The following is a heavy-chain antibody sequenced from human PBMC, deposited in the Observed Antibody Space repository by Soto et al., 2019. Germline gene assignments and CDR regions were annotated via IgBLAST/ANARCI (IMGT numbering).Heavy chain of an antibody. CDR1: GFTFSSYS. J-gene: IGHJ6*02. CDR2: ISSSSSTI. Sequence: GGSLRLSCAASGFTFSSYSMNWVRQAPGKGLEWVSYISSSSSTIYYADSVKGRFTISRDNAKNSLYLQMNSLRDEDTAAYYCAREGHYGDYGLGYYYYYGMDVWGQRATVTVSS. V-gene: IGHV3-48*02. D-gene: IGHD4-17*01. CDR3: AREGHYGDYGLGYYYYYGMDV.